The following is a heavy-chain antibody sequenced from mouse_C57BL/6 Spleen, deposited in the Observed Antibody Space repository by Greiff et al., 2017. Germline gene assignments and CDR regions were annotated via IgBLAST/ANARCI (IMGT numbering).Heavy chain of an antibody. J-gene: IGHJ2*01. CDR2: IDPETGGT. Sequence: VQLQQSGAELVRPGASVSLSCKASGYTFTDYEMHWVKQTPVHGLEWIGAIDPETGGTAYNQKFKGKAILTADKSSSTAYMELRSLTSEDSAVYYCTRGTNWGYYFDYWGQGTTLTVSS. D-gene: IGHD4-1*01. CDR3: TRGTNWGYYFDY. V-gene: IGHV1-15*01. CDR1: GYTFTDYE.